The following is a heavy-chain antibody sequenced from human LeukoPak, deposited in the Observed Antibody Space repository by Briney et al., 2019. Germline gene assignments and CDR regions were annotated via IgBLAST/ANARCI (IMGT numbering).Heavy chain of an antibody. V-gene: IGHV3-23*01. J-gene: IGHJ4*02. CDR3: AKARGATYGTYYFDY. Sequence: GGSLRLSCAASGLTFSSYAMNWVRQAPGKGLGWVSISGSGGDTYYADSVKGRFTISRDNSKNTLYLQMNSLRAEDTAVYYCAKARGATYGTYYFDYWGQGTLVTVSS. CDR2: SGSGGDT. D-gene: IGHD4/OR15-4a*01. CDR1: GLTFSSYA.